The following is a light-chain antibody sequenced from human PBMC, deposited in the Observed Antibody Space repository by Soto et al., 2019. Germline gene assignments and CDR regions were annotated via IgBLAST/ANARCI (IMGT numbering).Light chain of an antibody. J-gene: IGLJ1*01. CDR1: SSDFGTYNY. V-gene: IGLV2-8*01. Sequence: QSVPTQPPSASGSPGQSVTISCSGTSSDFGTYNYVSWYQQHPGKAPKLIIYEVSERPSGVPDRFSGSKSGDTASLTVSGLQAEDEADYYCSSYAGYNYVFGAGTKVTVL. CDR3: SSYAGYNYV. CDR2: EVS.